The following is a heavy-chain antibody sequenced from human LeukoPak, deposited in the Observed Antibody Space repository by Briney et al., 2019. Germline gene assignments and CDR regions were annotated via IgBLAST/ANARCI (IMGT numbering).Heavy chain of an antibody. J-gene: IGHJ6*03. V-gene: IGHV3-30*02. D-gene: IGHD3-3*01. Sequence: GGSLRLSCAASGFTFSSYGMHWVRQAPGKGLEWVAFIRYDGSNKYYADSVKGRLTISRDNSKNTLYLQMNSLRAEDTAVYYCAKDYPSYDFWSGYYDREDYYYYMDVWGKGTTVTVSS. CDR2: IRYDGSNK. CDR1: GFTFSSYG. CDR3: AKDYPSYDFWSGYYDREDYYYYMDV.